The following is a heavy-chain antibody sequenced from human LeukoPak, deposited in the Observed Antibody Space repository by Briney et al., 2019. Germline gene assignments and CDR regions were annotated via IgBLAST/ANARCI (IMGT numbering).Heavy chain of an antibody. Sequence: GGSLRLSCAASGFTFSSYSMNWVRQAPGKGLEWVSSISSSSSYIYYADSVKGRFTISRDNAKNSLYPQMNSLRAEDTAVYYCAKDHGLYYGSGSYYGYWYFDLWGRGTLVTVSS. CDR3: AKDHGLYYGSGSYYGYWYFDL. J-gene: IGHJ2*01. CDR2: ISSSSSYI. CDR1: GFTFSSYS. V-gene: IGHV3-21*04. D-gene: IGHD3-10*01.